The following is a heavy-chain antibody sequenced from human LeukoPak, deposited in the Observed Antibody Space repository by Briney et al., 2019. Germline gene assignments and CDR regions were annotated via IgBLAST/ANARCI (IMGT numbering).Heavy chain of an antibody. J-gene: IGHJ5*02. Sequence: ASVKVSCKASGYTFTSYYMHWVRQAPGQGLEWMGIIDPSGGSTSYAQKFQGRVTMTRDTSTSTVYMELSSLRSEDTAVYYCAREGSDSSGYYRFDPWGQGTLVTVSS. CDR1: GYTFTSYY. D-gene: IGHD3-22*01. CDR2: IDPSGGST. CDR3: AREGSDSSGYYRFDP. V-gene: IGHV1-46*03.